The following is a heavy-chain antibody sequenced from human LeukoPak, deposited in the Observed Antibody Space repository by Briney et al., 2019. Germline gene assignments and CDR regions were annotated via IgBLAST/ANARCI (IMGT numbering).Heavy chain of an antibody. V-gene: IGHV4-59*12. D-gene: IGHD1-26*01. CDR3: ASPVHGTLGSFDY. Sequence: PSETLSLTCTVSGGSISTYYRTWIRQPPGKGLEWIGYIFYSGSTNYNPSLKSRVTISVDTSKNQFSLKLSSVTAADTAVYYCASPVHGTLGSFDYWGQGTLVTVSS. CDR1: GGSISTYY. CDR2: IFYSGST. J-gene: IGHJ4*02.